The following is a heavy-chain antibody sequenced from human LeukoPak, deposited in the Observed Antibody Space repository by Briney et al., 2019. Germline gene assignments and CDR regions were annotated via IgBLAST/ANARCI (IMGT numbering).Heavy chain of an antibody. D-gene: IGHD3-10*01. CDR1: GGSFSGYY. Sequence: PSETLSLTCAVYGGSFSGYYWTWIRQPPGKGLEWIGEINHSGSTNYNPSLKSRVTISVDTSKNQFSLKLSSVTVADTAVYYCARSYNRVELLYYWSQGTLVTVSS. V-gene: IGHV4-34*01. CDR3: ARSYNRVELLYY. J-gene: IGHJ4*02. CDR2: INHSGST.